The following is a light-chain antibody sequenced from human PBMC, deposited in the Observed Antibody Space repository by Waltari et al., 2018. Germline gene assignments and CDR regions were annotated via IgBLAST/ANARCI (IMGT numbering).Light chain of an antibody. J-gene: IGLJ3*02. CDR3: SAWDGSLNTWL. CDR2: RNT. V-gene: IGLV10-54*04. Sequence: QAGLTQPPSVSKGLRQTATLTCSGNSKNVGDEGAYWLQQHQGHPPKVLSYRNTHRPSGVSERFSASRSGNTASLTISGLQPEDVADYYCSAWDGSLNTWLFGGGTKLTVL. CDR1: SKNVGDEG.